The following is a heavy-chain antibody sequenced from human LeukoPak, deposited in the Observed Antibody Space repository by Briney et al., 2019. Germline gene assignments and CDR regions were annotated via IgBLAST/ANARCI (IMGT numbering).Heavy chain of an antibody. D-gene: IGHD3-22*01. J-gene: IGHJ4*02. CDR2: IIPILGIA. V-gene: IGHV1-69*04. CDR3: ARDPRIKDHSSGYDDY. CDR1: GGTFSCYT. Sequence: SVKVSCKASGGTFSCYTISWVRQAPGQGLEWMGRIIPILGIANYAQKFQGRVTITADKSTSTAYMELSSLRSEDTAVYYCARDPRIKDHSSGYDDYWGQGTLVTVSS.